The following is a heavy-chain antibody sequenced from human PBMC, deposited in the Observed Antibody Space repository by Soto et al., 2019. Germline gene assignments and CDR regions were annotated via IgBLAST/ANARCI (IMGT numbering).Heavy chain of an antibody. Sequence: PGGPLRGSWSASGFTFGSHGRHWVRKEPGKGLEWVAVISYDGSNKYYADSVKGRFTISRDNSKNTLYLQMNSLRAEDTAVYYCASVEYSSSSGAFDIWGQGKMVTGSS. CDR3: ASVEYSSSSGAFDI. CDR2: ISYDGSNK. J-gene: IGHJ3*02. V-gene: IGHV3-30*03. D-gene: IGHD6-6*01. CDR1: GFTFGSHG.